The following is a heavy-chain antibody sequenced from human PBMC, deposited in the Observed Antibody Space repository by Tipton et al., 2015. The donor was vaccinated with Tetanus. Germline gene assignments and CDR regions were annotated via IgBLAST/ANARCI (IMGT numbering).Heavy chain of an antibody. D-gene: IGHD3-10*01. CDR3: ARERGSGSYPLDY. CDR2: IDGAASS. CDR1: GDSINAFY. Sequence: LRLSCSVSGDSINAFYWTWLRQPPGKSLEWIGNIDGAASSTYNPTFKNRVTIFRDLSKNQFSLRLASVTAAVTAIYYCARERGSGSYPLDYWGRGPLVTVPA. V-gene: IGHV4-59*01. J-gene: IGHJ4*02.